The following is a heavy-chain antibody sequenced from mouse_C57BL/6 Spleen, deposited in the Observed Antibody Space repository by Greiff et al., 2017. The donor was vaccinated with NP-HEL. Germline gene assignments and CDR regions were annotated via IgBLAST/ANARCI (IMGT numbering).Heavy chain of an antibody. V-gene: IGHV1-80*01. CDR2: IYPGDGDT. Sequence: VQLQQSGAELVKPGASVKISCKASGYAFSSYWMNWVKQRPGKGLAWIGQIYPGDGDTNSNGKFKGKATLTADKSSSTAYMQLSSLTAEDSAVYFCAKEGVYGSGDYWGQGTTLTVSS. J-gene: IGHJ2*01. D-gene: IGHD1-1*01. CDR3: AKEGVYGSGDY. CDR1: GYAFSSYW.